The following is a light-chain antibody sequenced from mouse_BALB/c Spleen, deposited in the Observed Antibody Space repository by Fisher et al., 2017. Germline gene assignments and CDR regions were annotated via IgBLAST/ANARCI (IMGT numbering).Light chain of an antibody. J-gene: IGKJ1*01. Sequence: IVITQTPAIMSASPGEKVTISCSASSSVSYMHWYQQKSGTSPKLLIYSTSNLASGVPSRFSGSGSGTFYSLTISSVEAEDAADYYCHQWSSYPAFGGGTKLEIK. CDR3: HQWSSYPA. CDR1: SSVSY. V-gene: IGKV4-80*01. CDR2: STS.